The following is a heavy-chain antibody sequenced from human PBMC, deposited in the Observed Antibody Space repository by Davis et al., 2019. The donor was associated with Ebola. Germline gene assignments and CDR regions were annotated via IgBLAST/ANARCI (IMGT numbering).Heavy chain of an antibody. Sequence: GSLRLSCAVYGGSFSEYFWSWIRQSPGKGLEWIGKISNGGVSDYNPSLKSRVIISVDPSKNQFSLRMNSLTAADAAIYYCARTAKTSVSASGLGYTYFDPWSQGTLVTVSS. CDR2: ISNGGVS. J-gene: IGHJ5*02. CDR1: GGSFSEYF. CDR3: ARTAKTSVSASGLGYTYFDP. D-gene: IGHD1-1*01. V-gene: IGHV4-34*01.